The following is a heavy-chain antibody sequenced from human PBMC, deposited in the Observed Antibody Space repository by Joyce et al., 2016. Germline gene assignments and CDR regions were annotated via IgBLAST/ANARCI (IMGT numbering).Heavy chain of an antibody. J-gene: IGHJ1*01. CDR1: GGSLSGYY. V-gene: IGHV4-34*01. D-gene: IGHD3-10*01. CDR2: VNDRGRT. Sequence: QVQLQEWGAGLLKPSETLSLTCAVYGGSLSGYYWSWIRQAPGMGLEWIGEVNDRGRTNYNPSLKSRATTSMDTSKNQFSLRLTTVTAADTAVYVCARARRGIILARGEMGEYLQHWGRGTVVIVSS. CDR3: ARARRGIILARGEMGEYLQH.